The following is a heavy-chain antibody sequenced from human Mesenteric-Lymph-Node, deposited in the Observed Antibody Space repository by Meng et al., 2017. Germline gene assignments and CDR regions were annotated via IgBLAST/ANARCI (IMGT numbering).Heavy chain of an antibody. J-gene: IGHJ6*02. V-gene: IGHV4-39*07. Sequence: SETLSLTCAVYGGSIRSNDFYWGWIRQPPGKGLEWIGSIYYSGSTDYNLSLKSRITISIDTSRNHVSLKLSSVTAADTAVYYCARIDRRYYGMDVWGQGTTVTVFS. CDR1: GGSIRSNDFY. CDR3: ARIDRRYYGMDV. CDR2: IYYSGST.